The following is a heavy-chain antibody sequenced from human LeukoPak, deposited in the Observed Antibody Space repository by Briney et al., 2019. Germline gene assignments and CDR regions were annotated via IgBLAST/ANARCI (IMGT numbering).Heavy chain of an antibody. J-gene: IGHJ4*02. Sequence: GGSLRLSCAASGFKFSAFSMNWVRQAPGKGLEWVSYISSSGSTIYYADSVKGRFTISRDNAKNSLYLQMNSLRAEDTAVYYCARDPGYYGSGSYYEQTFDYWGQGTLVTVSS. V-gene: IGHV3-48*04. D-gene: IGHD3-10*01. CDR3: ARDPGYYGSGSYYEQTFDY. CDR2: ISSSGSTI. CDR1: GFKFSAFS.